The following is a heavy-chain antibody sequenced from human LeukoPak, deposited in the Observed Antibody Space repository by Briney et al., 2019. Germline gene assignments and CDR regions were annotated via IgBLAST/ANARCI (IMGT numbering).Heavy chain of an antibody. CDR3: ATLRVPLAYCGGDCRSSDAFDI. J-gene: IGHJ3*02. D-gene: IGHD2-21*02. Sequence: PGGSLRLSCAASGFTFDDYAMHWVRQGPGKGLEWVSLISGDGGITYYADSVKGRFTISRDNSKNSLYLQMNSLRAEDTAVYYCATLRVPLAYCGGDCRSSDAFDIWGQGTMVTVSS. CDR1: GFTFDDYA. CDR2: ISGDGGIT. V-gene: IGHV3-43*02.